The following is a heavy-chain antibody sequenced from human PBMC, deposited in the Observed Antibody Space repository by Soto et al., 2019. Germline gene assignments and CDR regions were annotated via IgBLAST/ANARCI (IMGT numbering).Heavy chain of an antibody. CDR1: GFTFSSYS. Sequence: GGSLRLSCAASGFTFSSYSMNWVRQAPGKGLEWVSSISSSSSYIYYADSVKGRFTISRDNAKNSLYLQMNSLRAEDTAVYYCARTTMVRGAPGFDYWGQGTLVTVSS. J-gene: IGHJ4*02. CDR2: ISSSSSYI. D-gene: IGHD3-10*01. CDR3: ARTTMVRGAPGFDY. V-gene: IGHV3-21*01.